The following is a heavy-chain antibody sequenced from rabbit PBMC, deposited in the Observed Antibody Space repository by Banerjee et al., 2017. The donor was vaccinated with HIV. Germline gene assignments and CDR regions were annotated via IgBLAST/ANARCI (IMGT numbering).Heavy chain of an antibody. CDR2: IYSSNGDK. CDR3: GRDRDGDAGYGSLAL. J-gene: IGHJ4*01. V-gene: IGHV1S47*01. Sequence: LVESGGGLVQPEGSLTLTCKASGSDISSNAMCWVRQAPGKGLELIACIYSSNGDKWYASWVNGRFTISRSTSLNTVDLKMTSLTVADTATYFCGRDRDGDAGYGSLALWGPGTLVTVS. D-gene: IGHD6-1*01. CDR1: GSDISSNA.